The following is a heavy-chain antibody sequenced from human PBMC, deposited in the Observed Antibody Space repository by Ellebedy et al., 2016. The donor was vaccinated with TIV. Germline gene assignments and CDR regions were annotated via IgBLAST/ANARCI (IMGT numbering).Heavy chain of an antibody. CDR1: GFTFSGYA. D-gene: IGHD3-3*01. CDR3: AKGDEFWSGYSPTYYYAMDV. CDR2: ISGSGGTT. J-gene: IGHJ6*02. Sequence: GGSLRLXXATSGFTFSGYAMNWVRQAPGKGLEWVSGISGSGGTTYYADSVKGRFTISRDNSKNTVSLLMNSLRAGDMAVYYCAKGDEFWSGYSPTYYYAMDVWGQGTTVTVSS. V-gene: IGHV3-23*01.